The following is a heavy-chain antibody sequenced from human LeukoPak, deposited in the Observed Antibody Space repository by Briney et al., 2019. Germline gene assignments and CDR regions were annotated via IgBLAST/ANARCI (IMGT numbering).Heavy chain of an antibody. Sequence: SETLSLTCTVSGASISSSYFYWGWIRQPPGKGLEWIGSINYSGYTYHNPSLKSRVTMSVDTSKNQFSLNLSSVTAADTAIYYCARHDTAIVTDYWGQGSLVTVSS. J-gene: IGHJ4*02. V-gene: IGHV4-39*01. CDR2: INYSGYT. CDR3: ARHDTAIVTDY. D-gene: IGHD5-18*01. CDR1: GASISSSYFY.